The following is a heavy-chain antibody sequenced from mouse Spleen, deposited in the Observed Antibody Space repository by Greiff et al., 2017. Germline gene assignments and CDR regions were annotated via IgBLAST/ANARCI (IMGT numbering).Heavy chain of an antibody. CDR2: ISNGGGST. J-gene: IGHJ2*01. D-gene: IGHD2-1*01. Sequence: EVMLVESGGGLVQPGGSLKLSCATSGFTFSDYYMYWVRQTPEKRLEWVAYISNGGGSTYYPDTVKGRFTISRDNAKNTLYLQMSRLKSEDTAMYYCARQGNGNSPFDYWGQGTTLTVSS. CDR3: ARQGNGNSPFDY. V-gene: IGHV5-12*02. CDR1: GFTFSDYY.